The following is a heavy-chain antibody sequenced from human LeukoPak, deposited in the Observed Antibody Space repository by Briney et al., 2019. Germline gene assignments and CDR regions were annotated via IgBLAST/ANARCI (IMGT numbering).Heavy chain of an antibody. CDR2: ISSSGSTI. D-gene: IGHD3-10*02. CDR1: GFTFSSYE. V-gene: IGHV3-48*03. J-gene: IGHJ6*04. CDR3: AEPGITMLGGA. Sequence: GGSLRLSCAASGFTFSSYEMNWVRQAPGKGLEWVSYISSSGSTIYYADSVKGRFTISRDNAKNSLYLQMNSLRAEDTAVYYCAEPGITMLGGAWGKETTVPIFS.